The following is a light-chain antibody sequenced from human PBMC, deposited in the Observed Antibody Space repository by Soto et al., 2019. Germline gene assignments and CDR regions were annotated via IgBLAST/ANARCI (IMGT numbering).Light chain of an antibody. CDR3: QKYNSAPLT. CDR2: ATS. V-gene: IGKV1-27*01. J-gene: IGKJ4*01. Sequence: VPFTPSPPSPSAFFRDKIPNTFPGSQGIAPYLAWFQQKPGKVPKLLIYATSTLQSGVPSRFSGSGSGTDFTLTITSLQPEDVATYYCQKYNSAPLTFGGGTKVDIK. CDR1: QGIAPY.